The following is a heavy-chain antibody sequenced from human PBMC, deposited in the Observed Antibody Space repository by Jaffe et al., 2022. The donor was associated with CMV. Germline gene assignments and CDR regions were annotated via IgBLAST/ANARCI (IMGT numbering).Heavy chain of an antibody. CDR1: GFTFSSYE. Sequence: EVQLVESGGGLVQPGGSLRLSCAASGFTFSSYEMNWVRQAPGKGLEWVSYISSSGSTIYYADSVKGRFTISRDNAKNSLYLQMNSLRAEDTAVYYCARIGPQVAVKNYYFDYWGQGTLVTVSS. CDR2: ISSSGSTI. D-gene: IGHD5-12*01. J-gene: IGHJ4*02. CDR3: ARIGPQVAVKNYYFDY. V-gene: IGHV3-48*03.